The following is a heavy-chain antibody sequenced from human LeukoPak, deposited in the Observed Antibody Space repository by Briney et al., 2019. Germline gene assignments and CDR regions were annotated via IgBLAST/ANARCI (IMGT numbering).Heavy chain of an antibody. J-gene: IGHJ4*02. CDR1: GYTFTSYY. D-gene: IGHD3-22*01. V-gene: IGHV1-46*01. CDR2: INPSGGST. CDR3: ARDFGGYYDSSGYHDIDY. Sequence: ASVKVSCKASGYTFTSYYIHWVRQAPGQGLGWRGIINPSGGSTSYAQKFQGRVTMTGDTSTSTVYMELSSLRSEDTAVYYCARDFGGYYDSSGYHDIDYWGQGTLVTVSS.